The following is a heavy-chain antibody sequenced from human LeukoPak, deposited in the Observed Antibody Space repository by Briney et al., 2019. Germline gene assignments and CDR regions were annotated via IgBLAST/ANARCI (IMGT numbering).Heavy chain of an antibody. CDR3: ATLTYYFDY. CDR1: GFTFSSYA. Sequence: GRSLRLSCAASGFTFSSYAMYWVRQSPGKGLEWVAVISYDGSNKYYADSVKGRFTISRDNSKNTLYLQMNSLRPEDTAVYYCATLTYYFDYWGQGALVTVSS. D-gene: IGHD1-14*01. V-gene: IGHV3-30*14. CDR2: ISYDGSNK. J-gene: IGHJ4*02.